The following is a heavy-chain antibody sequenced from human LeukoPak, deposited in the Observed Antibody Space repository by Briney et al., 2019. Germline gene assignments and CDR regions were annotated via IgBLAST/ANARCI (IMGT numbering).Heavy chain of an antibody. V-gene: IGHV4-30-4*08. CDR2: IYYSGST. CDR3: ARVLTEDAFDI. CDR1: GGSISSGGYY. J-gene: IGHJ3*02. Sequence: PSETLSLTCTVSGGSISSGGYYWSWIRQPPGKGLEWIGYIYYSGSTYYNPSLKSRITISVDTSKNQFSLRLTSVTAADTAVYYCARVLTEDAFDIWGQGTMVTVSS. D-gene: IGHD7-27*01.